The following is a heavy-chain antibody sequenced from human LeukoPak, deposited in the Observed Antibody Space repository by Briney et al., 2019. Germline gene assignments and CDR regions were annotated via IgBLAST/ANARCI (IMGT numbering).Heavy chain of an antibody. CDR2: ISSSSSTI. V-gene: IGHV3-48*01. Sequence: GGSLRLSCVASGFTFSSYWMNWVRQAPGKGLEWVSYISSSSSTIYYADSVKGRFTISRDNAKNSLYLQMNSLRAEDTAVYYCARDLAAAGSAFDIWGQGTMVTVSS. CDR3: ARDLAAAGSAFDI. CDR1: GFTFSSYW. D-gene: IGHD6-13*01. J-gene: IGHJ3*02.